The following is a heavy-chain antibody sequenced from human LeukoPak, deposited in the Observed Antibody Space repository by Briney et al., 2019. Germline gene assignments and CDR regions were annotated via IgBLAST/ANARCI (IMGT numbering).Heavy chain of an antibody. Sequence: SETLSLTCAVYGGSFSGYYWSWIRQPPGKGLEWIAEINHSGSTNYNPSLKSRVTISVDTSKNQFSLKLSSVTAADTAVYYCARERPRTSSWSYYYYYMDVWGKGTTVTVSS. CDR3: ARERPRTSSWSYYYYYMDV. V-gene: IGHV4-34*01. CDR1: GGSFSGYY. D-gene: IGHD3-10*01. CDR2: INHSGST. J-gene: IGHJ6*03.